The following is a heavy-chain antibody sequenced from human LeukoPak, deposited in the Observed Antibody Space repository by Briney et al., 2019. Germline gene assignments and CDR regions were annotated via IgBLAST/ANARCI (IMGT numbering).Heavy chain of an antibody. J-gene: IGHJ4*02. CDR2: IYYSGST. CDR1: GGSISSYY. Sequence: SETLSLTCTVSGGSISSYYWSWIRQPPGEGLEWIGYIYYSGSTNYDPSLKSRVTISVDTSKNQFSLKLNSVTAADTAVYFCASSYSSSWYDYWGQGTLVTLSS. D-gene: IGHD6-13*01. CDR3: ASSYSSSWYDY. V-gene: IGHV4-59*08.